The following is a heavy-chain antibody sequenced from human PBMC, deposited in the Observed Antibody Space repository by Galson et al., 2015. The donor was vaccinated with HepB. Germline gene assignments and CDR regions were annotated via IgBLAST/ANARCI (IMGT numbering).Heavy chain of an antibody. J-gene: IGHJ6*03. D-gene: IGHD3-3*01. CDR3: ARANYDFWSEYYYYYYMDV. V-gene: IGHV1-18*04. Sequence: SVKVSCKASGYSFTSYGISWVRQAPGQGLEWMGWISAYNGNTIYAQKLQGRVTTTTDISTNTAYMELRSLRSDDTAVYYCARANYDFWSEYYYYYYMDVWGKGTTVTVSS. CDR1: GYSFTSYG. CDR2: ISAYNGNT.